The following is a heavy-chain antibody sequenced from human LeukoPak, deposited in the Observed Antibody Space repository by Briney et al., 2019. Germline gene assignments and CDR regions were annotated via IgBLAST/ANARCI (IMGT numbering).Heavy chain of an antibody. J-gene: IGHJ4*02. Sequence: SQTLSLTCAISGDSVSSNSAAWNWIRQSPSRGLEWLGGTYYRSKWYNDYAVSVKSRITINPDTSKNQFSLQLNSVTPEDTAVHYCARALRLGWTGVDYWGQGTLVTVSS. CDR3: ARALRLGWTGVDY. V-gene: IGHV6-1*01. D-gene: IGHD6-19*01. CDR2: TYYRSKWYN. CDR1: GDSVSSNSAA.